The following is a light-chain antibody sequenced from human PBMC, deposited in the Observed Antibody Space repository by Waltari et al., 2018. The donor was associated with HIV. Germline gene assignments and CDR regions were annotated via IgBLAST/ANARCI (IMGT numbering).Light chain of an antibody. CDR3: SSYTSSDTPYWV. Sequence: QSALTQPASVSGSLGHSITISCTGSRTDIGAFDYVSWYQQHPDRPPKLLIYEVRTRPLGVSNRFSGSKSGDTASLTISGLQAEDEAHYFCSSYTSSDTPYWVFGGGTKLTVL. CDR1: RTDIGAFDY. J-gene: IGLJ3*02. CDR2: EVR. V-gene: IGLV2-14*01.